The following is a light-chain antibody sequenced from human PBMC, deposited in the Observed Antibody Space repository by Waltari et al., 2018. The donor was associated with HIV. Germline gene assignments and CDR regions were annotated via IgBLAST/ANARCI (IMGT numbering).Light chain of an antibody. J-gene: IGLJ1*01. CDR1: SSNIGSNT. Sequence: QSVLTQPPSASGTPGQRVTISCSGGSSNIGSNTVNWFQQLPGTAPKPLIYNTDPRPSGGPYRFSGSNSGTSASLAISGLQSEDEADYYCAAWDDSLNGYVFGTGTKVTVL. V-gene: IGLV1-44*01. CDR2: NTD. CDR3: AAWDDSLNGYV.